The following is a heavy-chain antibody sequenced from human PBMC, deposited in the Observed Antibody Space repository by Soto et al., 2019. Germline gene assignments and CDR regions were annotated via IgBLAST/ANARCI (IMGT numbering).Heavy chain of an antibody. CDR2: IYYSGST. CDR3: ARLSGNYHFDY. J-gene: IGHJ4*02. Sequence: PSETLSLTCAVSGYSISSSNWWGWIRQPPGKGLEWIGYIYYSGSTYYNPSLKSRVTMSVDTSKSQFSLKLSSVTAVDTAVYYCARLSGNYHFDYWGQGTLVTVSS. CDR1: GYSISSSNW. V-gene: IGHV4-28*01. D-gene: IGHD1-26*01.